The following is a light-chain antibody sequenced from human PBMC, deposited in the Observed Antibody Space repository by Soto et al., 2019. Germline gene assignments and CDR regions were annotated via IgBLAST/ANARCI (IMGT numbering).Light chain of an antibody. Sequence: QSALTQPASVSGAPGQSITISCTGTSSDVGGYKYVSWYQQHPGKAPKLIIYDNSNRPSGVPNRFSGSKSGNTASLTISGLQAEDEADYYCRSYTSSRTRVFGTGTKLTVL. V-gene: IGLV2-14*03. CDR1: SSDVGGYKY. CDR2: DNS. CDR3: RSYTSSRTRV. J-gene: IGLJ1*01.